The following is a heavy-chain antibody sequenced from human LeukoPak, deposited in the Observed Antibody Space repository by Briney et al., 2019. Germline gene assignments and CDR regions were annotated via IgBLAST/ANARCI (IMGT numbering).Heavy chain of an antibody. CDR1: GYTFTSYG. D-gene: IGHD6-6*01. CDR2: ISAYNGNT. Sequence: WASVKVSCKASGYTFTSYGISWVRQAPGQGLEWMGWISAYNGNTNYAQKLQGRVTMTTDTSTSTAYMELRSLRSDDTAVYYCARGVYSSSSSGEYAFDIWGQGTMVTVSS. V-gene: IGHV1-18*01. J-gene: IGHJ3*02. CDR3: ARGVYSSSSSGEYAFDI.